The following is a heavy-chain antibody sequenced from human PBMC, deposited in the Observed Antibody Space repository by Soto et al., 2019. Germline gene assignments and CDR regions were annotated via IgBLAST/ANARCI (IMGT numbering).Heavy chain of an antibody. D-gene: IGHD6-6*01. J-gene: IGHJ4*02. CDR2: IYHSGST. Sequence: PSETLSLTCAVSSGSISSSNWWSWVRQPPGKGLEWIGEIYHSGSTNYNPSLKSRVTISVDKSKNQFSLKLSSVTAADTAVYYCATSYSSSSLDYYFDYWGQGTLVTVSS. CDR1: SGSISSSNW. CDR3: ATSYSSSSLDYYFDY. V-gene: IGHV4-4*02.